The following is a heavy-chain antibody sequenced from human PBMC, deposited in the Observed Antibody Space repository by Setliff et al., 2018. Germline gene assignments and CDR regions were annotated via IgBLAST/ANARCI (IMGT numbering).Heavy chain of an antibody. J-gene: IGHJ3*02. V-gene: IGHV4-34*01. Sequence: LSLTCAVYGGSFSGYYWSWIRQPPGKGLEWIGEINHSGSTNYNPSLKGRVTISVDTSKNQFSLKLSSVTAADTAVYYCARGDVDTAMVGFAFDIWGQGTMVTVSS. D-gene: IGHD5-18*01. CDR3: ARGDVDTAMVGFAFDI. CDR2: INHSGST. CDR1: GGSFSGYY.